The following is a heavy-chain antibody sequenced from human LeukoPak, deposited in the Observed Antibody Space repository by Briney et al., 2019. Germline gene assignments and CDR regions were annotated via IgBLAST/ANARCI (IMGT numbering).Heavy chain of an antibody. CDR2: IHHSGST. J-gene: IGHJ3*02. D-gene: IGHD6-19*01. CDR1: GGSFSGNY. Sequence: PSETLSLTCAVYGGSFSGNYWTWIRQPPGKGLEWIGEIHHSGSTNYNPSLKSRVTISVDTSKNQFSLKLSSVTAADTAVYYCARSGWYSFDIWGQGTMVTVFS. V-gene: IGHV4-34*01. CDR3: ARSGWYSFDI.